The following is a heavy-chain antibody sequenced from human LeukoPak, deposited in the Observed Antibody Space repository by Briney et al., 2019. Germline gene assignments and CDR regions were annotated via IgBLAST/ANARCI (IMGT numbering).Heavy chain of an antibody. J-gene: IGHJ4*02. D-gene: IGHD4-11*01. Sequence: ASVKVSCKASGYAFTSYGISWVRRAPGQGLEWMGWISAYNGNTNYAQKLQGRVTMTTDTSTSTAYMELRSLRSDDTAAYYCARAPPHDYRFDYWGQGTLVTVSS. CDR3: ARAPPHDYRFDY. CDR2: ISAYNGNT. CDR1: GYAFTSYG. V-gene: IGHV1-18*01.